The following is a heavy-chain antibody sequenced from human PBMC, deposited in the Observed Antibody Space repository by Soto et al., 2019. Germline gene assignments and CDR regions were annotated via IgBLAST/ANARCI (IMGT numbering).Heavy chain of an antibody. Sequence: GGSLRLSCAASGFTFSSYAMSWVRQAPGKGLEWVSAISGSGGSTYYADSVKGRFTISRDNSKNTLYLQMNSLRAEDTAVYYCAKHQGDTIFGVVTNVDPWGQGTLVTVSS. CDR1: GFTFSSYA. CDR3: AKHQGDTIFGVVTNVDP. V-gene: IGHV3-23*01. J-gene: IGHJ5*02. D-gene: IGHD3-3*01. CDR2: ISGSGGST.